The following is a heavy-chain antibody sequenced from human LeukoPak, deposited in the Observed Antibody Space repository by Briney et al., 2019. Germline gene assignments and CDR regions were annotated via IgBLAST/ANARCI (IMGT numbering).Heavy chain of an antibody. Sequence: PSETLSLTCTVSGYSISSGYYWGWIRQPPGKGLEWIGSIYHSGSTYYNPSLKSRVTISVDKSKNQFSLKLSSVTAADTAVYYCARVYRVAGPLSRGGGHNWFDPWGQGTLVTVSS. D-gene: IGHD6-19*01. J-gene: IGHJ5*02. CDR3: ARVYRVAGPLSRGGGHNWFDP. CDR1: GYSISSGYY. V-gene: IGHV4-38-2*02. CDR2: IYHSGST.